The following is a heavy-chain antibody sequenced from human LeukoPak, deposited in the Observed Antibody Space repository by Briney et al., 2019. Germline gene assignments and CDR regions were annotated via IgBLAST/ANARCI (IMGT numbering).Heavy chain of an antibody. D-gene: IGHD6-19*01. CDR2: INPNSGGT. CDR3: ARADRSGWYFDY. CDR1: GYTFTGYY. V-gene: IGHV1-2*04. Sequence: GASVKVSCNASGYTFTGYYMHWVRQAPGQGLEWMGWINPNSGGTNYAQKFQGWVTMTRDTSISTAYMELSRLRSDDTAVYYCARADRSGWYFDYWGQGTLVTVSS. J-gene: IGHJ4*02.